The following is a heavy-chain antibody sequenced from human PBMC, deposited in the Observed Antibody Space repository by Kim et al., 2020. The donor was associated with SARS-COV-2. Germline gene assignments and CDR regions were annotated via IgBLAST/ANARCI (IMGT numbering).Heavy chain of an antibody. CDR2: ISSNGGST. CDR3: AREGDIGYDGAFDI. Sequence: GGSLRLSCAASGFTFSSYAMHWVRQAPGKGLEYVSAISSNGGSTYYANSVKGRFTISRDNSKNTLYLQMGSLRAEDMAVYYCAREGDIGYDGAFDIWAQG. J-gene: IGHJ3*02. CDR1: GFTFSSYA. V-gene: IGHV3-64*01. D-gene: IGHD5-12*01.